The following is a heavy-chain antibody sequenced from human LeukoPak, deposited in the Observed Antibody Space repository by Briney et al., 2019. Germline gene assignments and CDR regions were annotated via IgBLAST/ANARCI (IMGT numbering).Heavy chain of an antibody. CDR1: GGTFSSHA. J-gene: IGHJ4*02. Sequence: SVKVSCKASGGTFSSHAISWVRQAPGQGLEWVGGLIPVFGTTNYAEKFQGRVTITTDESTRTSYMELRSLKSDDTAVYYCARGKSGYDYGFDHWGQGILVIVSS. D-gene: IGHD5-12*01. CDR3: ARGKSGYDYGFDH. V-gene: IGHV1-69*05. CDR2: LIPVFGTT.